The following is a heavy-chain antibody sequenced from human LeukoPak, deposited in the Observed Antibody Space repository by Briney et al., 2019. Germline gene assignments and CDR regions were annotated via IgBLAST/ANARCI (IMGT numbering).Heavy chain of an antibody. CDR2: ISSNGGST. V-gene: IGHV3-64*01. CDR1: GFTFSSYA. Sequence: SGGSLRLSCAASGFTFSSYAMHWVRQAPGKGLEYVSAISSNGGSTYYANSVKGRFTISRDNSKNTLYLQMGSLRAEDMAVYYCARDRPDSSGYYYGYYYYMDVWGKGTTVTVSS. CDR3: ARDRPDSSGYYYGYYYYMDV. D-gene: IGHD3-22*01. J-gene: IGHJ6*03.